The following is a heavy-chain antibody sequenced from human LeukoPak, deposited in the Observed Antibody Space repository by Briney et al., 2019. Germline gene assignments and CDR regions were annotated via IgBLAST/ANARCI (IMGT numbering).Heavy chain of an antibody. J-gene: IGHJ4*02. CDR3: AKGSVASRPYYFDY. CDR1: GFTFSNYA. D-gene: IGHD2-15*01. Sequence: GGSLRLSCAASGFTFSNYAMSWVRQAPGKGLEWFPAITDSGGDTYYADSVKGRFTISRDNSKNTLDLQMSSLRAEDTAVYYCAKGSVASRPYYFDYWGQGALVTVSS. V-gene: IGHV3-23*01. CDR2: ITDSGGDT.